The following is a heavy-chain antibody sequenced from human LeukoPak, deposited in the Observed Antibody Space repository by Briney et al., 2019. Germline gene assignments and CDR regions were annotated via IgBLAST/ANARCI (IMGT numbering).Heavy chain of an antibody. D-gene: IGHD6-13*01. V-gene: IGHV3-49*05. CDR2: IRSKAYGGTT. Sequence: KPGRSQRLSCTASGFTFGNYAMSWFRQAPGKGLEWVGFIRSKAYGGTTEYAASVKGRFTISRDDSKSIAYLQMNSLKTEDTDVYYCTRDRSAWQQLQLYWGQGTLVSVSP. J-gene: IGHJ4*02. CDR1: GFTFGNYA. CDR3: TRDRSAWQQLQLY.